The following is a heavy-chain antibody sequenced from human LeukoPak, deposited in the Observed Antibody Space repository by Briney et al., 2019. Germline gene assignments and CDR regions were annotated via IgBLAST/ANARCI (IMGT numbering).Heavy chain of an antibody. J-gene: IGHJ4*02. CDR2: IIPIFGTA. CDR3: ARGSGETGGYYYVY. Sequence: SVKVSCKASGGTFSSYAISWVRQAPGQGLEWMGGIIPIFGTANYAQKFQGRVTITADESTRTAYMELRTLRPEDTAIYYCARGSGETGGYYYVYWGRGTPVTVSS. D-gene: IGHD3-22*01. CDR1: GGTFSSYA. V-gene: IGHV1-69*13.